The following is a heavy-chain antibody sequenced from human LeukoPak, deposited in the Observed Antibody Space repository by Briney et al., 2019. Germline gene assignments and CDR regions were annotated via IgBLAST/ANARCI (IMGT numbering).Heavy chain of an antibody. J-gene: IGHJ6*03. D-gene: IGHD6-19*01. CDR2: RNPNRGNK. Sequence: GASVKLSCKASGYSFTNFDINWGRQATGQGLEWMGWRNPNRGNKGYAQKFQGRVTMTMNTSITTAYMELSSLRSEDTAVYYCARGPQWRGDYYYMDVWGRGTTVTVSS. CDR1: GYSFTNFD. CDR3: ARGPQWRGDYYYMDV. V-gene: IGHV1-8*01.